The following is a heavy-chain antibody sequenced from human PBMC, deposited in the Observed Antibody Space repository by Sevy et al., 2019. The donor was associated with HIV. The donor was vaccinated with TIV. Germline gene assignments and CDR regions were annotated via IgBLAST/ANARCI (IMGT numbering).Heavy chain of an antibody. CDR3: AKDYEDAFDI. Sequence: GGSLRLSCAASGFTFSSYGMHWVRQAPGKGLEWVAVISYDGSNKYYADSVKGRFTISRDNSKNTLYLQMNSLRAEDTAVYYCAKDYEDAFDIWGQRTMVTVSS. V-gene: IGHV3-30*18. J-gene: IGHJ3*02. CDR2: ISYDGSNK. CDR1: GFTFSSYG. D-gene: IGHD3-3*01.